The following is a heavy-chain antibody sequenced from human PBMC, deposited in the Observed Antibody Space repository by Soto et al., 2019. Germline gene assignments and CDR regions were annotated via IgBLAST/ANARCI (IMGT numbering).Heavy chain of an antibody. D-gene: IGHD3-22*01. J-gene: IGHJ3*02. CDR3: ARASQYYYDGPVDAFDI. CDR1: GGSISSYY. V-gene: IGHV4-59*01. CDR2: IYYSGST. Sequence: PSETLSLTCTVSGGSISSYYWSWIRQPPGKGLEWIGYIYYSGSTNYNPSLKSRVTISVDTSKNQFSLKLSSVTAADTAVYYCARASQYYYDGPVDAFDIWGQGTMVTVSS.